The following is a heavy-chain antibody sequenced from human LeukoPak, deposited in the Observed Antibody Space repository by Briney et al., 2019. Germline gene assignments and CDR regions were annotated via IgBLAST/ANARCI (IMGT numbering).Heavy chain of an antibody. CDR3: ARPIAAAGTAGYFQH. CDR2: ITGSGDIK. D-gene: IGHD6-13*01. CDR1: GFTFSDYY. V-gene: IGHV3-11*04. Sequence: GGSLRLSCAASGFTFSDYYMSWIRQAPGKGLEWVAYITGSGDIKSYLDSVKGRFTISRDNAKKSLYLQMNSLRAEDTAVYYCARPIAAAGTAGYFQHWGQGTLVTVSS. J-gene: IGHJ1*01.